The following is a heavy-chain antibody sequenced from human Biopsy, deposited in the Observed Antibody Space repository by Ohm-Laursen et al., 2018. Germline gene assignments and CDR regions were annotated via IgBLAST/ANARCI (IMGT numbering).Heavy chain of an antibody. CDR3: ATITRGATRFPFDY. D-gene: IGHD1-26*01. CDR1: GYTFTGYH. CDR2: INPNSGGT. V-gene: IGHV1-2*02. J-gene: IGHJ4*02. Sequence: ASVKVSCKASGYTFTGYHMHWVRQAPGQGLEWMGWINPNSGGTNYAQKFQGRVTMTRDTSISTAYMELSRLRSDDTAVYYCATITRGATRFPFDYWGQGTLVTVSS.